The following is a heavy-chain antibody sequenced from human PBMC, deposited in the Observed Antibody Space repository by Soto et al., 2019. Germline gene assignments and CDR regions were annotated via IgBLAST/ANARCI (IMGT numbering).Heavy chain of an antibody. J-gene: IGHJ4*02. D-gene: IGHD6-19*01. CDR2: INHSGST. CDR3: ARGLFSGWYIAFDY. V-gene: IGHV4-34*01. Sequence: SETLSLTCAVYGGSFSGYYWSWIRQPPGKGLEWIGEINHSGSTNYNPSLKSRVTISVDTSKNQFSLKLSSVTAADTAVYYCARGLFSGWYIAFDYWGQGTLVTVSS. CDR1: GGSFSGYY.